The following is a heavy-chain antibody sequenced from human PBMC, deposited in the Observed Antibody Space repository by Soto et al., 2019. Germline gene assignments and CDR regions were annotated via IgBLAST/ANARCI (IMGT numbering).Heavy chain of an antibody. J-gene: IGHJ6*02. CDR3: ARDRGRPDLRDTHYYDSSDLDYGMDV. CDR1: GFTFSSYW. D-gene: IGHD3-22*01. CDR2: INQDGSEN. Sequence: EVRLVESGGGLVQPGGSLTLSCAASGFTFSSYWMTWVRQAPGKGLEWVANINQDGSENNYMDSMKGRFTISRDNANNSLLVKLNSLRAEDTAVYYCARDRGRPDLRDTHYYDSSDLDYGMDVWGQGTTVTVSS. V-gene: IGHV3-7*01.